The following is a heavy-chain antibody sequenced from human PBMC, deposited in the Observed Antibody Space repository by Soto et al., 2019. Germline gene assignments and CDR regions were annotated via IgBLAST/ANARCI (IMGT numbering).Heavy chain of an antibody. CDR3: AGEYYDYIWGSSTLSDY. CDR2: IWYDGSNK. V-gene: IGHV3-33*01. D-gene: IGHD3-16*01. J-gene: IGHJ4*02. CDR1: GFTFSSYG. Sequence: GGSLRLSCAASGFTFSSYGMHWVRQAPGKGLGWVAVIWYDGSNKYYADSVKGRFTISRDNSKNTLYLQMNSLRAEDTAVYYCAGEYYDYIWGSSTLSDYWGQGTLVTVSS.